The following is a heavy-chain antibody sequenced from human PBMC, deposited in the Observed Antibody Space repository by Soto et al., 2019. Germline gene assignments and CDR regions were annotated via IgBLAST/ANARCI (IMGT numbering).Heavy chain of an antibody. J-gene: IGHJ4*02. Sequence: SSVKVSFQASGDTFSNYAISWVRQAPGKGLEWMGKIRPTFGRTKYAQNFKGRISISADDSTSTDYMEMTTLKSDDTAVYYCARDPLSSCAMDEWGQGTRVTVSS. V-gene: IGHV1-69*13. CDR3: ARDPLSSCAMDE. CDR1: GDTFSNYA. CDR2: IRPTFGRT. D-gene: IGHD3-10*02.